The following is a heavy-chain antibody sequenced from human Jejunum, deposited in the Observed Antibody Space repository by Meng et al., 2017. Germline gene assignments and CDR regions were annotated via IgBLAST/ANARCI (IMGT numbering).Heavy chain of an antibody. CDR2: ISGSGGIT. J-gene: IGHJ4*02. CDR3: ALGGLGASHGTVDY. V-gene: IGHV3-23*01. CDR1: GFTFSSYA. D-gene: IGHD1-26*01. Sequence: GESLKISCAASGFTFSSYAMSWVRQAPGKGLEWVSSISGSGGITYYADSVKGRFTISTDYSKNTLYLQMNSLRAEDTAVYYCALGGLGASHGTVDYWGQGTRVNGSS.